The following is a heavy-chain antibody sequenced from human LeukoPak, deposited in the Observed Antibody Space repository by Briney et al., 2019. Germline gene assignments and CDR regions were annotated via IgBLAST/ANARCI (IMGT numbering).Heavy chain of an antibody. CDR2: IKSRTEGGTT. CDR1: GFTFSNAW. V-gene: IGHV3-15*01. Sequence: KAGGSLRLSCAASGFTFSNAWMSWVRQAPGKGLEWVCRIKSRTEGGTTDDPARVTGTFTISRGDSKNTLYLHMNSLKTEDTAVYYCTTYLGDIWGQGTMVTVSS. CDR3: TTYLGDI. J-gene: IGHJ3*02.